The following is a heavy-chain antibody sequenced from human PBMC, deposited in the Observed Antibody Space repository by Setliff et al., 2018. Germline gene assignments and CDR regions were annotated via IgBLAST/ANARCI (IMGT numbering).Heavy chain of an antibody. V-gene: IGHV4-4*02. Sequence: SETLSLTCAVSGASISSSNWWSWARQPPGKGLEWIGEIYHSGSANYNPSLKSRVSISVDKSKNQFSLKLSSVTAADTAVYYCACWGGTVNAFDIWGQGTMVTVSS. J-gene: IGHJ3*02. D-gene: IGHD3-16*01. CDR3: ACWGGTVNAFDI. CDR1: GASISSSNW. CDR2: IYHSGSA.